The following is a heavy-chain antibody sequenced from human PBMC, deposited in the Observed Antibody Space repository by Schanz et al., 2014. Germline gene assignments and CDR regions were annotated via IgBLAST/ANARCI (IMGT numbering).Heavy chain of an antibody. D-gene: IGHD5-12*01. V-gene: IGHV3-7*03. CDR2: IKGDSSVK. J-gene: IGHJ4*02. CDR3: ARDPNSVNELDY. CDR1: GFTFSDHR. Sequence: EVQLVESGGALVQPGGSLRLSCSASGFTFSDHRMSWVRQAPGKGLEWVANIKGDSSVKAYVDSVRGRFTLSRDNVKNSVYLQMNSLRVEDTAVYYCARDPNSVNELDYWGQGTLVTVSS.